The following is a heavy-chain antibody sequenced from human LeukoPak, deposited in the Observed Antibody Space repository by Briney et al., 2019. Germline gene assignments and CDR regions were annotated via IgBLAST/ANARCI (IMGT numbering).Heavy chain of an antibody. CDR3: GRGGDGYNFVDY. CDR1: GFSLSNARMG. V-gene: IGHV2-26*01. D-gene: IGHD5-24*01. Sequence: SGPTLVNPTETLTLTCTVSGFSLSNARMGVSWIRQPPGKALEWLAHIFSNDEKSYSTSLKSRLTISKDTSKSQVVRTMTNMDPVDAATYYCGRGGDGYNFVDYWGQGNLVTVSS. J-gene: IGHJ4*02. CDR2: IFSNDEK.